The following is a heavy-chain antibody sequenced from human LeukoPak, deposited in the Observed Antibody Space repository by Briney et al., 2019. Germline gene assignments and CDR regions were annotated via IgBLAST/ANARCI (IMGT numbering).Heavy chain of an antibody. CDR1: GFTFSSYS. D-gene: IGHD3-22*01. V-gene: IGHV3-48*02. Sequence: GGSPRLSCAASGFTFSSYSMNWVRQAPGKGLEWISYISSSSSTIYYADSVKGRFTISRDNAKNSLYLQMNSLRDEDTAVYYCARDKAPAYYYDSSDLDYWGQGTLVTVSS. CDR2: ISSSSSTI. J-gene: IGHJ4*02. CDR3: ARDKAPAYYYDSSDLDY.